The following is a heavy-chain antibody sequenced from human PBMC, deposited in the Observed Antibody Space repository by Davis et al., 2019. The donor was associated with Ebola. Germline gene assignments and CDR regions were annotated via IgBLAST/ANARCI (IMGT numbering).Heavy chain of an antibody. CDR3: ASFLNYYYDSSGYYYYYGMDV. Sequence: GGSLRLSCAASGFTFSSYSMNWVRQAPGKGLEWVSYISSSSSTIYYADSVKGRFTISRDNAKNSLYLQMNSLRDEDTAVYYCASFLNYYYDSSGYYYYYGMDVWGKGTTVTVSS. V-gene: IGHV3-48*02. CDR2: ISSSSSTI. D-gene: IGHD3-22*01. J-gene: IGHJ6*04. CDR1: GFTFSSYS.